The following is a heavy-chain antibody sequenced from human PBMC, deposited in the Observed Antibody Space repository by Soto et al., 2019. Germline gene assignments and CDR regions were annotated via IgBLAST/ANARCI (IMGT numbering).Heavy chain of an antibody. Sequence: QVQLVQSGAEVKKPGSSVKVSCKASGGTFSSYAISWVRQAPGQGLEWMGGIIPIFGTANYARKFQGRVTTTEEESASTADRELSSLRSEDTAVYYCARESRFCSGGSCYVLPGIDSWGQGTLVTVSS. J-gene: IGHJ4*02. CDR2: IIPIFGTA. D-gene: IGHD2-15*01. CDR3: ARESRFCSGGSCYVLPGIDS. V-gene: IGHV1-69*12. CDR1: GGTFSSYA.